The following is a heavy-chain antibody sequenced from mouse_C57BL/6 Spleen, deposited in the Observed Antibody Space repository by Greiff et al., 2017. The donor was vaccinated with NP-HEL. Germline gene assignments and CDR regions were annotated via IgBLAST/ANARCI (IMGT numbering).Heavy chain of an antibody. D-gene: IGHD1-1*01. Sequence: QVQLQQSGAELARPGASVKLSCKASGYTFTSYGISWVKQRTGQGLEWIGEIYPRSGNTYYNEKFKGKATLTADKSSSTAYMELRSLTSEDSAVYFCAIITTVVEVFDYWGQGTTLTVSS. CDR3: AIITTVVEVFDY. V-gene: IGHV1-81*01. CDR2: IYPRSGNT. CDR1: GYTFTSYG. J-gene: IGHJ2*01.